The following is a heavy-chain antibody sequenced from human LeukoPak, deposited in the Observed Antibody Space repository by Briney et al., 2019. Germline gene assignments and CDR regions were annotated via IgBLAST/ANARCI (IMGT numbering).Heavy chain of an antibody. V-gene: IGHV1-18*01. Sequence: GASVKVSCKASGYTFTSYGISWVRQAPGQGLEWMGWISAYNGNTNYAQKLQGRVTMTTDTSTSTAYMELRSPRSDDTAVYYCAAHDYGDYPYYFDYWGQGTLVTVSS. J-gene: IGHJ4*02. CDR2: ISAYNGNT. CDR1: GYTFTSYG. CDR3: AAHDYGDYPYYFDY. D-gene: IGHD4-17*01.